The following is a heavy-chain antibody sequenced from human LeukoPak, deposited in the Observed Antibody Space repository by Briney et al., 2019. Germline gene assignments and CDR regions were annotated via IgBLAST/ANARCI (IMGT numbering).Heavy chain of an antibody. J-gene: IGHJ4*02. D-gene: IGHD3-9*01. V-gene: IGHV3-15*01. Sequence: GGCLRLSCAASGFAFSNAWMSWVRQAPGKGLEWVGRIKSKTDGGTTDYAAPVKGRFTISRDDSKNTLYLQMNSLKTEDTAVYYCTTSLRYFDWLQLTNYWGQGTLVTVSS. CDR2: IKSKTDGGTT. CDR3: TTSLRYFDWLQLTNY. CDR1: GFAFSNAW.